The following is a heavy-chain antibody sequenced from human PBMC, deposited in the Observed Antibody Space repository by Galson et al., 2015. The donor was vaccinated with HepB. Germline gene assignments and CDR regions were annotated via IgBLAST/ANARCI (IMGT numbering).Heavy chain of an antibody. Sequence: SLRLSCAASGFTFSSYAMSWVRQAPGKGLEWVSAISGSGGSTYYADSVKGRFTISRDNSKNTLYLQMNSLRAEDTAVYYSAKDLGLAAVAGRYYYYGMDVWGQGTTVTVSS. D-gene: IGHD6-19*01. J-gene: IGHJ6*02. CDR1: GFTFSSYA. CDR3: AKDLGLAAVAGRYYYYGMDV. V-gene: IGHV3-23*01. CDR2: ISGSGGST.